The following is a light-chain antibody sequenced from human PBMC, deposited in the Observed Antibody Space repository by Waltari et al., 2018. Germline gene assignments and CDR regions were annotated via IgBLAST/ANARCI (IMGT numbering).Light chain of an antibody. CDR2: DAS. CDR3: QQRSNWPSLG. J-gene: IGKJ4*01. CDR1: QSVSSY. Sequence: EIVLTQSPATLSLSPGDRATLSCRASQSVSSYLAWYQQKPGQAPRLLIYDASNRATGIPARFSGSGSGTDFTLTISSLEPEDFAVYYCQQRSNWPSLGFGGGTKVEIK. V-gene: IGKV3-11*01.